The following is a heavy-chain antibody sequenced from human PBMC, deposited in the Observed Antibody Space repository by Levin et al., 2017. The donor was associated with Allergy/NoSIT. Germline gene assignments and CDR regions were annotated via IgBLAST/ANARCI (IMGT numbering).Heavy chain of an antibody. CDR2: INPNSGGT. CDR3: ARVTHDYGDYVDWFDP. Sequence: ASVKVSCKASGYTFTGYYMHWVRQAPGQGLEWMGWINPNSGGTNYAQKFQGRVTMTRDTSISTAYMELSRLRSDDTAVYYCARVTHDYGDYVDWFDPWGQGTLVTVSS. V-gene: IGHV1-2*02. CDR1: GYTFTGYY. D-gene: IGHD4-17*01. J-gene: IGHJ5*02.